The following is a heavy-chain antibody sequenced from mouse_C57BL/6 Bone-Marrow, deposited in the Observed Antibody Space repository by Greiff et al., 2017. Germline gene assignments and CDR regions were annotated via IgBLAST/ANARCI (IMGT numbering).Heavy chain of an antibody. CDR2: INPYNGGP. CDR1: GYTFTDYY. V-gene: IGHV1-19*01. D-gene: IGHD1-1*01. J-gene: IGHJ1*03. Sequence: VHVKQSGPVLVKPGASVKMSCKASGYTFTDYYMNWVHQTPGKSLEWIGVINPYNGGPSYNQKFKGQATLTVDKSYSTAYMELNSLTSEDSAVYCGARGGYGSSDWYFDVWGTGTTVTVSS. CDR3: ARGGYGSSDWYFDV.